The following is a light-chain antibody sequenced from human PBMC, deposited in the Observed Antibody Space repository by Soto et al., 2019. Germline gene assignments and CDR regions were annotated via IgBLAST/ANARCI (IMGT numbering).Light chain of an antibody. CDR2: KAS. J-gene: IGKJ1*01. CDR1: QTISSW. CDR3: QQYHIYSGT. V-gene: IGKV1-5*03. Sequence: DIQMTQSPSTLSGSVGDRVTITFRASQTISSWLAWYQQKPGKAPKLLIYKASTLKSGVPSRFSGSGSGTEFTLTISSLQPDDFATYYCQQYHIYSGTFGQGTKVDIK.